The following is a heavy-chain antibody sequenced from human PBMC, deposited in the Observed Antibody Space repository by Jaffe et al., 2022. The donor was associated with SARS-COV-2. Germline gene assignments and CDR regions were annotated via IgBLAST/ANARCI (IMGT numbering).Heavy chain of an antibody. CDR1: GYTLTELS. J-gene: IGHJ3*02. D-gene: IGHD1-26*01. Sequence: QVQLVQSGAEVKKPGASVKVSCKVSGYTLTELSMHWVRQAPGKGLEWMGGFDPEDGETIYAQKFQGRVTMTEDTSTDTAYMELSSLRSEDTAVYYCATVVFLSRELPWGNAFDIWGQGTMVTVSS. CDR2: FDPEDGET. CDR3: ATVVFLSRELPWGNAFDI. V-gene: IGHV1-24*01.